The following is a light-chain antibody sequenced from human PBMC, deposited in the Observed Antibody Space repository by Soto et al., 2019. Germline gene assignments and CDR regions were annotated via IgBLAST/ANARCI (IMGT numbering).Light chain of an antibody. Sequence: AIRMTQSPSSLSASTGDRVTITCRASQGISSYLAWYQQKPGKAPKLLIYAASTLQSGVPSRFSGSGSGTDFTLTISCLQSEDFATYYCQQYNGLPTWTFGQGTKVDIK. CDR2: AAS. CDR3: QQYNGLPTWT. CDR1: QGISSY. V-gene: IGKV1-8*01. J-gene: IGKJ1*01.